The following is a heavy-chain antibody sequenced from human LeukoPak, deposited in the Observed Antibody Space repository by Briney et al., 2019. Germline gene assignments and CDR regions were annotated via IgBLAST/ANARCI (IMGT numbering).Heavy chain of an antibody. D-gene: IGHD4-17*01. CDR1: GFSLSTIGLC. CDR2: IDWDDDK. J-gene: IGHJ4*02. V-gene: IGHV2-70*01. Sequence: SGPTLVNPTQTLTLTCIVSGFSLSTIGLCVSWIRQPPEKALEWLALIDWDDDKYYSTSLKTRLTISKDTSKNQVVLTMTNMDPADTATYYCARISRDDYGDYDYFDYWGQGTLVTVSS. CDR3: ARISRDDYGDYDYFDY.